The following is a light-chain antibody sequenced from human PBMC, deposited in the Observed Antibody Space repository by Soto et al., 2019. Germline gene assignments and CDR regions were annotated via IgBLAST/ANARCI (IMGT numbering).Light chain of an antibody. Sequence: QCVLTQPPSVSGAPGQRLTISCTGSSSNIGAGYDVHSYQQLPGTAPILLIYGNSNRPSGVPDRFSGSKSGTSASLAITVLQAEDEADYYCQSYESSLSGYDFGTGTKVPVL. CDR1: SSNIGAGYD. V-gene: IGLV1-40*01. CDR3: QSYESSLSGYD. J-gene: IGLJ1*01. CDR2: GNS.